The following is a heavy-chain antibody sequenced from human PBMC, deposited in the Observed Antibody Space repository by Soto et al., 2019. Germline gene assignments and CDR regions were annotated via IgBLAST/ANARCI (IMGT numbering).Heavy chain of an antibody. CDR3: AREGSGYLSNWFDP. CDR2: IIPIFGTA. J-gene: IGHJ5*02. CDR1: GGTFSSYA. Sequence: GASVKVSCKASGGTFSSYAISWVRQAPGQGLEWMGGIIPIFGTANYAQKFQGRVTITADESTSTAYMELSSLRSEDTAVYYCAREGSGYLSNWFDPWGQGTLLTVSS. D-gene: IGHD5-12*01. V-gene: IGHV1-69*13.